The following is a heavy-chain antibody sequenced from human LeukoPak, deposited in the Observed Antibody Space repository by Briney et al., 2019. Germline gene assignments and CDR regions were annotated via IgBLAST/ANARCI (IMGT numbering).Heavy chain of an antibody. CDR3: AQLGYCSSTSCYYFDY. V-gene: IGHV3-7*01. J-gene: IGHJ4*02. Sequence: GGSLRLSCAASGFTFSSYWMSWVRQAPGKGLEWVANIKQDGSEKYYVDSVKGRFTISRDNAKNSLYLQMNSLRAEDTAVYYCAQLGYCSSTSCYYFDYWGQGTLVTVSS. D-gene: IGHD2-2*01. CDR2: IKQDGSEK. CDR1: GFTFSSYW.